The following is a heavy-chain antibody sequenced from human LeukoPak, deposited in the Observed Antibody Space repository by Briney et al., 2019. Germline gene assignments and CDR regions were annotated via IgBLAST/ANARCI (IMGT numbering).Heavy chain of an antibody. Sequence: GASVKVSCKASGYSFTSYDINWVRQATGQGLEWMGWMNPNSGNTGYAQKFQGRVTMTRNTSTRTAYMELSSLRSEDTAVYYCARYGSGSYYMGHAFDIWGQGTMVTVSS. CDR2: MNPNSGNT. CDR1: GYSFTSYD. J-gene: IGHJ3*02. D-gene: IGHD3-10*01. CDR3: ARYGSGSYYMGHAFDI. V-gene: IGHV1-8*01.